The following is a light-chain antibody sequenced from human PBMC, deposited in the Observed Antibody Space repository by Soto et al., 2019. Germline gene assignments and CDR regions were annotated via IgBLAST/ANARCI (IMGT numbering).Light chain of an antibody. CDR1: QSISSW. CDR2: DAS. V-gene: IGKV1-5*01. Sequence: DIQMTQSPSTLSASVGDTVTVTCRASQSISSWLAWYQQKPGKAPKLLIYDASSLESGVPSRFSGSGSGTEFTLTISSLQPDDFATYYCQQYNSYGTFGQGTKVDIK. J-gene: IGKJ1*01. CDR3: QQYNSYGT.